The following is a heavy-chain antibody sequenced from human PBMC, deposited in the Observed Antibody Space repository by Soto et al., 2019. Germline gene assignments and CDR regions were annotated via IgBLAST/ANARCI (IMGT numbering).Heavy chain of an antibody. D-gene: IGHD5-12*01. V-gene: IGHV1-18*01. CDR2: ISAYNDNT. CDR3: ARVGSGYDLYYFDY. Sequence: QVQLVQSGAEVKKPGASVKVPCKASGYTFISYGISWVRQAPGQGLEWMGWISAYNDNTHYAQRLQGRVTMTTDTSTSTAYMELRSLRSDDTAVYSCARVGSGYDLYYFDYWGQGTLVTVSS. CDR1: GYTFISYG. J-gene: IGHJ4*02.